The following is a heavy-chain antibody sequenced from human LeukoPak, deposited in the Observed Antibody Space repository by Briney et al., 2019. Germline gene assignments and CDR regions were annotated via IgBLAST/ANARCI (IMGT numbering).Heavy chain of an antibody. J-gene: IGHJ4*02. D-gene: IGHD5-18*01. CDR1: AFTFSSYA. CDR2: ISGSGGST. Sequence: PGGSLGLFCAASAFTFSSYAMSWVRQAPGKGLEWVSAISGSGGSTYYADSVKGRFTISRDNSKNTLYLQMNSLRAEDKAVYYCAKDGSWIQLWLPNYWGQGTLLTVSS. CDR3: AKDGSWIQLWLPNY. V-gene: IGHV3-23*01.